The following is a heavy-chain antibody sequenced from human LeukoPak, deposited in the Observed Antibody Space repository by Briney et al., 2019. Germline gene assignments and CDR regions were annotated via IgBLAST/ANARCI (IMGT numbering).Heavy chain of an antibody. CDR2: INHSGST. D-gene: IGHD6-19*01. Sequence: SETLSLTCAVYGGSFSGYYWGWIRQPPGKGLEWIGEINHSGSTSYNPSLKSRVTISVDTSKNQFSLKLSSVTAADTAVYYCARLYSGWYGDYWGQGTLVTVSS. CDR3: ARLYSGWYGDY. J-gene: IGHJ4*02. V-gene: IGHV4-34*01. CDR1: GGSFSGYY.